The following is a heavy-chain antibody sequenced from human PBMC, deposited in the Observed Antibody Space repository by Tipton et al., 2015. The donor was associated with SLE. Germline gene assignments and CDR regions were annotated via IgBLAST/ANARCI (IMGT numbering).Heavy chain of an antibody. CDR2: IYYSGST. CDR1: GGSFSGYY. V-gene: IGHV4-59*01. CDR3: AREGGCGGDCPLSWFDP. D-gene: IGHD2-21*02. Sequence: TLSLTCAVYGGSFSGYYWSWIRQPPGKGLEWIGYIYYSGSTNYNPSLKSRVTISVDTSKNQFSLKLSSVTAADTAVYYCAREGGCGGDCPLSWFDPWGQGTLVTVSS. J-gene: IGHJ5*02.